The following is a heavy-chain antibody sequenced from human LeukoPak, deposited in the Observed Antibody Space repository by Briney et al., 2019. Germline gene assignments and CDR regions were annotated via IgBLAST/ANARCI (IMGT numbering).Heavy chain of an antibody. CDR1: GFTFSNHG. V-gene: IGHV3-30*03. CDR2: ISNDGNTK. J-gene: IGHJ4*02. D-gene: IGHD1-26*01. Sequence: PGRSLRLSCAASGFTFSNHGMHWVRQAPGKGLEWVAVISNDGNTKYYADSVRGRFTVSRDNSKNTLYLQMNSLRTEDTAVYYCARGGRHYFDYWGQGTLVTVSS. CDR3: ARGGRHYFDY.